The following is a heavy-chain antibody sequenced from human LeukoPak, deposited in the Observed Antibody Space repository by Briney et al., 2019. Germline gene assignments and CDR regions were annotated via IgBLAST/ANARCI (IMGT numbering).Heavy chain of an antibody. Sequence: GESLKISCKGSGYSFTSYWIAWVRQMPGKGVEWMGIIYPGDSDTRYSPSFQGQVIISVDKSISTAYVQWSSLKASDIAMYYCARGSGWPLGGAFDYWGQGTLVTVSS. CDR2: IYPGDSDT. CDR1: GYSFTSYW. D-gene: IGHD6-19*01. V-gene: IGHV5-51*01. J-gene: IGHJ4*02. CDR3: ARGSGWPLGGAFDY.